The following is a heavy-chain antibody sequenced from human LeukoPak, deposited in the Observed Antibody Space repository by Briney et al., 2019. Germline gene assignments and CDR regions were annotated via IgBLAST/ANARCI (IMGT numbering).Heavy chain of an antibody. CDR3: APQNSLYYFYYYMDV. CDR1: GYSISSGYC. J-gene: IGHJ6*03. CDR2: IYHSGST. Sequence: SETLSLTCAVSGYSISSGYCWGWIRQPPGKGLEWIGSIYHSGSTYYNPSLKSRVTISVDTSKNQFSLTLSSVTAADTAVYYCAPQNSLYYFYYYMDVWGKGTTVTVSS. V-gene: IGHV4-38-2*01. D-gene: IGHD2/OR15-2a*01.